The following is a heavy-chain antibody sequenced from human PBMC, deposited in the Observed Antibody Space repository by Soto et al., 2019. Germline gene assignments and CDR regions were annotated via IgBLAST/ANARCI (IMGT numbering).Heavy chain of an antibody. J-gene: IGHJ4*02. D-gene: IGHD6-19*01. V-gene: IGHV1-69*02. Sequence: QVQLVQSGAEMKKPGSSVKLSCKTSGGSFRSHTISWVRQAPGQGLEWMGRFTPILGMTNYAQSFQGRVTLTADKSTTTAYMDLSDLKSDETAVYYCATASGTGGGWHSLGYWGQGTLVTVSS. CDR3: ATASGTGGGWHSLGY. CDR1: GGSFRSHT. CDR2: FTPILGMT.